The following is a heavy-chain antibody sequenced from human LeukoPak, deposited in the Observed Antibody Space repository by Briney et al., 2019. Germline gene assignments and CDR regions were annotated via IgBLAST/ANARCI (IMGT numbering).Heavy chain of an antibody. D-gene: IGHD3-22*01. CDR2: IYSGDST. V-gene: IGHV3-53*01. CDR3: AKDPTTMIVPTDAFDI. Sequence: GGSLRLSCAASGFSVSSNYMSWVRQAPGKGLEWVSLIYSGDSTHYADSVKGRFTISRDNSKNTLYLQMSSLRAEDTAVYYCAKDPTTMIVPTDAFDIWGQGTMVTVSS. J-gene: IGHJ3*02. CDR1: GFSVSSNY.